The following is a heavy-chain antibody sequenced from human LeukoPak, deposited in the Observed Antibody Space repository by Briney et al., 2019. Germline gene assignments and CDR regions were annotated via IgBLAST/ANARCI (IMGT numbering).Heavy chain of an antibody. Sequence: PSETLSLTCTVSGGSISSSSYYRGWIRQPPGKGLEWIGSIYYSGSTYYNPSLKSRVTISVDTSKNQFSLKLSSVTAADTAVYYCARDAAAAGLYYFDYWGQGTLVTVSS. CDR3: ARDAAAAGLYYFDY. J-gene: IGHJ4*02. V-gene: IGHV4-39*07. CDR2: IYYSGST. CDR1: GGSISSSSYY. D-gene: IGHD6-13*01.